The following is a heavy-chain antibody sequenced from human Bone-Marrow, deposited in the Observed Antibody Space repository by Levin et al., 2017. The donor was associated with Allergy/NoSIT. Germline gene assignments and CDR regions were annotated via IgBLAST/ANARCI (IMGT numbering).Heavy chain of an antibody. CDR1: GFTFNSHG. D-gene: IGHD3-10*01. CDR2: ISFDGNNK. Sequence: LSLTCAASGFTFNSHGMHWVRQAPGKGLEWVAVISFDGNNKDSADSVKGRFTISRDNSKNTLYLQMNSLRPEDTAVYYCAKASGYFGSGTYDNYYFDYWGQGTLVTVSS. CDR3: AKASGYFGSGTYDNYYFDY. V-gene: IGHV3-30*18. J-gene: IGHJ4*02.